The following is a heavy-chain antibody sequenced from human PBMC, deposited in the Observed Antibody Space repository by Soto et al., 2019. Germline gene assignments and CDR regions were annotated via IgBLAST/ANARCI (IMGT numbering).Heavy chain of an antibody. V-gene: IGHV1-18*01. Sequence: ASVKVSCKASGYTFTNYGISWVRQAPGQGLEWMGWINVYNGNTKYAQKVQCRVTMTTDTSTSTAYMELRSLRSDDTAVYYCARGVGSGSYYNQYNWFDPWGQGTLVTVSS. CDR3: ARGVGSGSYYNQYNWFDP. J-gene: IGHJ5*01. CDR2: INVYNGNT. CDR1: GYTFTNYG. D-gene: IGHD3-10*01.